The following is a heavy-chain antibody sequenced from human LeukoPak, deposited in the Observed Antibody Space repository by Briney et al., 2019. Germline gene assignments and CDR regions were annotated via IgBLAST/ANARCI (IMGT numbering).Heavy chain of an antibody. J-gene: IGHJ4*02. V-gene: IGHV4-4*07. CDR3: ARGGDTCSGGSCYDC. D-gene: IGHD2-15*01. CDR2: IYTSGST. Sequence: SETLSLTCTVSGGSISSYYWSWIRQPAGKGLEWIGRIYTSGSTNYNPSLKSRVTMSVDTSKNQFSLKLSSVTAADTAVYYCARGGDTCSGGSCYDCWGQGTLVTVSS. CDR1: GGSISSYY.